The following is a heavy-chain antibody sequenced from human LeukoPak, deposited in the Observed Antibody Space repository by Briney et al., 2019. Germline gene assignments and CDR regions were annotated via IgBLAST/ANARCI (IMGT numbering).Heavy chain of an antibody. CDR1: GYTFTSYG. Sequence: ASVKVSCKASGYTFTSYGISWVRQAPGQGLEWMGWISAYNGNTNYAQKLQGRVTMTTDKSTSTAYMELRSLRSDDTAVYYCARDLGYCSSTSCYIWAYFDYWGQGTLVTVSS. CDR3: ARDLGYCSSTSCYIWAYFDY. J-gene: IGHJ4*02. V-gene: IGHV1-18*01. CDR2: ISAYNGNT. D-gene: IGHD2-2*02.